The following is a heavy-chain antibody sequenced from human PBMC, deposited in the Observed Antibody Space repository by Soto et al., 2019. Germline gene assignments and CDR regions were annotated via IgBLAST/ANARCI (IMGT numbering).Heavy chain of an antibody. V-gene: IGHV4-61*02. D-gene: IGHD1-1*01. Sequence: SETLSLTCTVSGGSISSGDYYWSWIRQPPGKGLEWIGRIYATGSTDYNPSLKSRLTMSVDMSKKQFSLTLRPVTAADTAMYYCVRDGTKNLRDWFDPWGQGILVTVS. CDR1: GGSISSGDYY. CDR3: VRDGTKNLRDWFDP. CDR2: IYATGST. J-gene: IGHJ5*02.